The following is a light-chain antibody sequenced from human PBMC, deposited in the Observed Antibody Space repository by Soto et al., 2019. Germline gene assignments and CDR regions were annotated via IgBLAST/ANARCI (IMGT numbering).Light chain of an antibody. Sequence: QSVLTLPASVSGSPGQSITISCTGTSSDVGDFDCVSWYQQHPGKAPKLMIYEVSDRPSGVSNRFSGSKSGDTASLTISGLQAEDEADYYCSSYTSSSTLVFGGGTKLTVL. CDR1: SSDVGDFDC. J-gene: IGLJ2*01. V-gene: IGLV2-14*01. CDR3: SSYTSSSTLV. CDR2: EVS.